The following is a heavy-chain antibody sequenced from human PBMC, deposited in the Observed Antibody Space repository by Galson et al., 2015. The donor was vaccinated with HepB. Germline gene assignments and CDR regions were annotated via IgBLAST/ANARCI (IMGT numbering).Heavy chain of an antibody. D-gene: IGHD4-17*01. CDR2: ISGSGGST. Sequence: SLRLSCAASGFTFSSYAMSWVCQAPGKGLEWVSAISGSGGSTYYADSVKGRFTISRDNSKNTLYLQMNSLRAEDTAVYYCARDLYGDDAFDIWGQGTMVTVSS. V-gene: IGHV3-23*01. CDR3: ARDLYGDDAFDI. CDR1: GFTFSSYA. J-gene: IGHJ3*02.